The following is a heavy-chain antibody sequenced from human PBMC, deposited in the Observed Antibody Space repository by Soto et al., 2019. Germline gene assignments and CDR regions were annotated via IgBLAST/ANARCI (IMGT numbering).Heavy chain of an antibody. J-gene: IGHJ4*02. CDR1: GYSFTTHY. Sequence: QVQLVQSGAEVKKPGASVKVSCKASGYSFTTHYIHWVRQAPGQGLQWMGIINPGGGSTSYAQKFQGRVTMTSDTSTRTIYMELSSLRSEDTAVYFCARGGATIWGLVVVVGTLDYWGQGSLVTVSS. CDR2: INPGGGST. CDR3: ARGGATIWGLVVVVGTLDY. D-gene: IGHD2-15*01. V-gene: IGHV1-46*01.